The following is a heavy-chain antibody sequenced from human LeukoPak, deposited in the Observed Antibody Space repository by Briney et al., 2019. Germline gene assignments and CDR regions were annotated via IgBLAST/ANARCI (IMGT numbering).Heavy chain of an antibody. CDR2: IYSGGST. J-gene: IGHJ4*02. CDR1: GFTVSSNY. V-gene: IGHV3-66*01. CDR3: ARAQYYYDSNGYYTYYFDY. D-gene: IGHD3-22*01. Sequence: GGSLRLSCAASGFTVSSNYMSWVRQAPGKGLEWVSVIYSGGSTYYADSVKGRFTISRDNSKNTLYLQMNSLRAEDTAVYYCARAQYYYDSNGYYTYYFDYWGQGTLVTVSS.